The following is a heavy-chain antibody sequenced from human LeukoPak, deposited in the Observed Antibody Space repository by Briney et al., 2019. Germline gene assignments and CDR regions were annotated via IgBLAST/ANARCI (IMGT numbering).Heavy chain of an antibody. V-gene: IGHV3-48*03. CDR3: ARGAVPGIADDY. Sequence: GGSLRLSCAASGFTFSSYEMNWVRQAPGKRLEWVSYISSSGSTIYYADSVKGRFTISRDNAKNSLYLQMNSLRAEDTAVYYCARGAVPGIADDYWGQGTLVTVSS. CDR1: GFTFSSYE. D-gene: IGHD6-13*01. J-gene: IGHJ4*02. CDR2: ISSSGSTI.